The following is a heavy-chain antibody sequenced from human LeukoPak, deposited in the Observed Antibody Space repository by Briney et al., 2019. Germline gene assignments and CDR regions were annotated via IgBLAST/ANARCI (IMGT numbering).Heavy chain of an antibody. CDR1: GGTVSSYA. CDR2: IIPIFGTA. J-gene: IGHJ4*02. V-gene: IGHV1-69*06. D-gene: IGHD2-15*01. CDR3: ARDPFAFCSGGSCYTHYFDY. Sequence: SVKVSCKASGGTVSSYAISWVRQAPGQGLEWKGGIIPIFGTANYAQKFQGRVTITADKSTSTAYMELSSLRSEDTAVYYCARDPFAFCSGGSCYTHYFDYWGQGTLVTVSS.